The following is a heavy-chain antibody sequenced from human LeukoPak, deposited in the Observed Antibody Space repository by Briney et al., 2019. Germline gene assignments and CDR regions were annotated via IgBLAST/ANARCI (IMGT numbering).Heavy chain of an antibody. CDR1: GGSIRSADYY. CDR3: ARETDNGDHHIDY. V-gene: IGHV4-31*03. Sequence: SETLSLTCTVSGGSIRSADYYWSWFRQYPGKGLEWIGYICYSGTTYYNPSLRSRVTISVDTSKNQFSLKLFSVTAADTAVYYCARETDNGDHHIDYWGQGTLVTVSS. J-gene: IGHJ4*02. CDR2: ICYSGTT. D-gene: IGHD4-17*01.